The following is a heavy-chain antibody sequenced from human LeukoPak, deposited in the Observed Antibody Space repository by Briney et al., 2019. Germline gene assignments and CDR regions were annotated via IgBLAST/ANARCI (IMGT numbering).Heavy chain of an antibody. D-gene: IGHD3-9*01. V-gene: IGHV3-53*01. Sequence: GGSLRLSCAASGFTVSNNYMNWVRQAPGKGLEWVSIIYTNGITYYADSVKGRFTISRDNSKNTLYLQMNSLRAEDTAVYYCARDVRDFDWLPMDVWSQGTTVTVSS. CDR3: ARDVRDFDWLPMDV. CDR2: IYTNGIT. J-gene: IGHJ6*02. CDR1: GFTVSNNY.